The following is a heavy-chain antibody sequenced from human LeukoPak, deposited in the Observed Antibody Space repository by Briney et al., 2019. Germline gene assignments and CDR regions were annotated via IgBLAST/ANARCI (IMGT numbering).Heavy chain of an antibody. V-gene: IGHV1-18*01. Sequence: ASVKVSCKASGYTFTSYDISWVRQAPGQGLEWMGWISAYNGNTNYAQKLQGRVTMTTDTSTSTAYMELRSLRSDDTAVYYCARGPLRYFDWLLFGWFDPWGQGTLVTVSS. D-gene: IGHD3-9*01. CDR3: ARGPLRYFDWLLFGWFDP. J-gene: IGHJ5*02. CDR2: ISAYNGNT. CDR1: GYTFTSYD.